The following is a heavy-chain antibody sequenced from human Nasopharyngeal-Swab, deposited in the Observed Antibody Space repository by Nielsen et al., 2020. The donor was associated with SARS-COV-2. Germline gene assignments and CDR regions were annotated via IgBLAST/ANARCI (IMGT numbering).Heavy chain of an antibody. CDR2: IYNTGST. Sequence: WIRQPPGKGLEWIGEIYNTGSTNYNPSLRSRVTMSVDKSKNQFSLKLSSVTAADTAVYYCARRGLVGVTISFDYWSQGTLVTVSS. V-gene: IGHV4-4*02. J-gene: IGHJ4*02. CDR3: ARRGLVGVTISFDY. D-gene: IGHD1-26*01.